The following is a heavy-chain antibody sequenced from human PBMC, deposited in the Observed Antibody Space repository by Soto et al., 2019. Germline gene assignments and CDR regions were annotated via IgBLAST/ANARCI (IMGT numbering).Heavy chain of an antibody. D-gene: IGHD3-16*01. J-gene: IGHJ4*02. CDR1: GGSISSSSYY. CDR2: IFYSGST. CDR3: ARVGYFDY. Sequence: PSETLSLTCTVSGGSISSSSYYWGWIRQPPGKGLEWIGSIFYSGSTYYNPSLKSRVTISVDTSKNQFSLKLSSVTAADTAVYYCARVGYFDYWGQGTLVTVSS. V-gene: IGHV4-39*07.